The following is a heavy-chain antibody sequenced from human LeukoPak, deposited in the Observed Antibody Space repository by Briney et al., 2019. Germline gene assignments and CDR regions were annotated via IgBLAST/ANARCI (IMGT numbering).Heavy chain of an antibody. CDR3: ARVFAYDFWSGYYIDY. CDR2: IKQDESET. J-gene: IGHJ4*02. D-gene: IGHD3-3*01. V-gene: IGHV3-7*01. CDR1: RFSFSSYR. Sequence: GGSLRLSCEASRFSFSSYRMSWVRQSPGKGLEWVATIKQDESETYYVDSVKGRFTISRDNAKNSLFLQMNSVRAQDTAVYYCARVFAYDFWSGYYIDYWGRGTLVSVSS.